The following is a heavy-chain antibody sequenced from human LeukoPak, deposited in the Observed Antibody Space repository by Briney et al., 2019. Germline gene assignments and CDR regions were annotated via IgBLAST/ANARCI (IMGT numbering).Heavy chain of an antibody. Sequence: NPGGSLRLSCTTSGLTFSTSGFNWVRQAPGKGLEWVASIGPTGFDRYHADSIKGRFTISRDNANNFLYLQMASLRAEDTAVYYCATETNGRHYDYWGQGTLLTVSS. V-gene: IGHV3-21*06. CDR1: GLTFSTSG. CDR3: ATETNGRHYDY. J-gene: IGHJ4*02. CDR2: IGPTGFDR. D-gene: IGHD1-14*01.